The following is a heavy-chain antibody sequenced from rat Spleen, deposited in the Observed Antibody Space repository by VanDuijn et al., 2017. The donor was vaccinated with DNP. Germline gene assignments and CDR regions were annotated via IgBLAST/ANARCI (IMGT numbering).Heavy chain of an antibody. D-gene: IGHD1-11*01. Sequence: EVQLQESGPGLVKPSQSLSLTCSVTGYSITSNYWGWIRKFPGNKMEWMGYISYSGYTGYNPSLKSRISITRDTSKNQFFLQLNSVTTEDTATYYCAKGPNFGGWSDYFDYWGQGVMVTVSS. V-gene: IGHV3-1*01. J-gene: IGHJ2*01. CDR3: AKGPNFGGWSDYFDY. CDR2: ISYSGYT. CDR1: GYSITSNY.